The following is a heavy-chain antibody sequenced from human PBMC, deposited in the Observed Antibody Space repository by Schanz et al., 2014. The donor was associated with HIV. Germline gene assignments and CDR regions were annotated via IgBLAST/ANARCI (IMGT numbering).Heavy chain of an antibody. D-gene: IGHD2-2*01. CDR1: GGTFSAHA. J-gene: IGHJ4*02. CDR2: ISHDGSNK. V-gene: IGHV3-30*03. CDR3: ARSQKGTSCCSPLDF. Sequence: QVQLVESGGALVNPGSSLRLSCAASGGTFSAHAFHWVRQAPGRGLEWVALISHDGSNKYYADSVKGRFTVSRDNSKNRVFLQMNSLSTEDAAVYHCARSQKGTSCCSPLDFWGQGTPVTV.